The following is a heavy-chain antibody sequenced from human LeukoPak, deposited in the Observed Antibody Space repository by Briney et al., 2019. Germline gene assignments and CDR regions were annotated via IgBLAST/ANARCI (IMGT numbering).Heavy chain of an antibody. J-gene: IGHJ4*02. D-gene: IGHD3-10*01. CDR3: ARQIGAPGFDY. CDR1: VGSISSSNHY. CDR2: IYQSGNT. V-gene: IGHV4-39*01. Sequence: SESLSLTCAVTVGSISSSNHYWGWIRQPPGKGLDWIGSIYQSGNTYYNPSLKSRVTIFVDTAKNQFSLRLNSVTAADTAVYCCARQIGAPGFDYWGQGTLVTVSS.